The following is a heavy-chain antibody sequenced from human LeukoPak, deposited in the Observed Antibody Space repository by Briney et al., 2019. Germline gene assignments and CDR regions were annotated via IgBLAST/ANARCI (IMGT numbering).Heavy chain of an antibody. Sequence: PGGSLRLSCAASVFTFSSHAMIWVRQAAGKGREWVSTISDSGVSTYYADCVKGRFTISRDNSKNTLYMQMNSLRAGDTAVYYCAKDLSSSGFRIDYWGQGTLVTVSS. V-gene: IGHV3-23*01. CDR2: ISDSGVST. CDR1: VFTFSSHA. D-gene: IGHD6-19*01. CDR3: AKDLSSSGFRIDY. J-gene: IGHJ4*02.